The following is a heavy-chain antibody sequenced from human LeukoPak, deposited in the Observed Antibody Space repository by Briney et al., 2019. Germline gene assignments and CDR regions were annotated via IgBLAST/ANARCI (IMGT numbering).Heavy chain of an antibody. CDR2: ISYDGSNK. CDR1: GFTFSSYG. J-gene: IGHJ4*02. Sequence: PGGSLRLSCAASGFTFSSYGMHWVRQAPGRGLEWVAVISYDGSNKYYADSVKGRFTISRDNSKNTLYLQMNSLRAEDTAVYYCASLIAVAVSFDYWGQGTLVTVSS. CDR3: ASLIAVAVSFDY. V-gene: IGHV3-30*03. D-gene: IGHD6-19*01.